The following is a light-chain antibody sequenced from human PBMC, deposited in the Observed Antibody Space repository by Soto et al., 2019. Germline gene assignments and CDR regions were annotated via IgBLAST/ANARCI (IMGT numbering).Light chain of an antibody. CDR2: TND. CDR1: SSNIGNNS. Sequence: QSVLTQPPSTSGTPGQRVTVSCSGSSSNIGNNSVFWYQQLPGTAPKLLIYTNDRRPSGVPDRFSGSKSGTSASLAISGLQSEDEADYYCAAWDDSLNGVVFGGGTQLTVL. CDR3: AAWDDSLNGVV. V-gene: IGLV1-44*01. J-gene: IGLJ3*02.